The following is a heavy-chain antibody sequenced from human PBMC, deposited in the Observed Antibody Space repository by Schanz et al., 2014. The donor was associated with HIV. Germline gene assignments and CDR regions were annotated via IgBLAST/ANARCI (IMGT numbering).Heavy chain of an antibody. V-gene: IGHV4-4*07. Sequence: QVLLQESGPRLMKPSETVSLTCTVSSGSIRTYHWHWIRQSAGKRLEWIGRVSGSGSTDHNPSLKGRVTMSVDPPNNLFSLKWKSVTAADTAVYYCAKSGQLVTKHYWFDSWGQGTLVIVSS. CDR3: AKSGQLVTKHYWFDS. D-gene: IGHD6-6*01. J-gene: IGHJ5*01. CDR2: VSGSGST. CDR1: SGSIRTYH.